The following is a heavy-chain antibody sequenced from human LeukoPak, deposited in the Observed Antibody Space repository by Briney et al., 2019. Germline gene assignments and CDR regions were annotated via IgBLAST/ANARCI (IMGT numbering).Heavy chain of an antibody. Sequence: PGGSLRLSCAASGFAFSSYGMHWVRQAPGKGLEWVTLIWYDGSNKYYADSVKGRFTISRDNSKNTLYLQMNSLRVEDTAVYYCARESDSSGWYPGFRYNWFDPWGQGTLVTVSS. V-gene: IGHV3-33*01. D-gene: IGHD6-19*01. J-gene: IGHJ5*02. CDR1: GFAFSSYG. CDR2: IWYDGSNK. CDR3: ARESDSSGWYPGFRYNWFDP.